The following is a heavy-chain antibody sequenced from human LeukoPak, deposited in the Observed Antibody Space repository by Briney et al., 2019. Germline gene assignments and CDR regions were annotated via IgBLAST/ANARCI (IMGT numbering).Heavy chain of an antibody. J-gene: IGHJ4*02. V-gene: IGHV3-30*03. CDR2: ISYDGSNK. CDR1: GFTFSSYG. CDR3: ASSSVASSFDY. D-gene: IGHD6-6*01. Sequence: GRSLRLSCAASGFTFSSYGMHWVRQAPGKGLEWVAVISYDGSNKYYADSVKGRFTISRDNSKNTLYLQMNGLRAEDTAVYYCASSSVASSFDYWGQGTLVTVSS.